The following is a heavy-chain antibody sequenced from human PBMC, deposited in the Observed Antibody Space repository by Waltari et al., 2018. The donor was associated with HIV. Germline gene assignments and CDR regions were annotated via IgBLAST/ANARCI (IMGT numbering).Heavy chain of an antibody. D-gene: IGHD2-21*01. CDR3: ASVKIVWNWFDP. V-gene: IGHV4-30-4*01. CDR2: MYYSGST. J-gene: IGHJ5*02. CDR1: GGTIRIGYCH. Sequence: QLQLQESGPGMANSSQSLSITCTVTGGTIRIGYCHWSWFRQPPGKGLEWIGYMYYSGSTYSNPSLRSRVTITVDTSKNQCSLKLSSVTAADPAVYYCASVKIVWNWFDPWGQGTLVTVSS.